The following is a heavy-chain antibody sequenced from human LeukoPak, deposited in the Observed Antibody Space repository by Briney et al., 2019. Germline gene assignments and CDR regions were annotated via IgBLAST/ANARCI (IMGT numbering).Heavy chain of an antibody. Sequence: APETLSLTCAVYGGSFSGYSWSWIRQPPGKGLEWIGEITHSGSANYNPSLKSRVTMSLDTSKNQFSLNLRSVTAADTAVYYCARDLRGYSPFDYWGQETLVTVSS. CDR2: ITHSGSA. CDR1: GGSFSGYS. J-gene: IGHJ4*02. V-gene: IGHV4-34*01. CDR3: ARDLRGYSPFDY. D-gene: IGHD5-18*01.